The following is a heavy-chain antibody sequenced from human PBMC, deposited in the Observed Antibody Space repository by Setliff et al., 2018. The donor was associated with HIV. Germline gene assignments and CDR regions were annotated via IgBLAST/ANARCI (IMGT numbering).Heavy chain of an antibody. CDR2: ISPYDGKT. J-gene: IGHJ4*01. D-gene: IGHD3-10*01. CDR3: VRGALLAVFDFDH. CDR1: GYPFTSYG. V-gene: IGHV1-18*01. Sequence: ASVKVSCKASGYPFTSYGISWLRQARGQGLEWMGWISPYDGKTKYARKTQGRVTMTTDSSTSTVYMELRSLTSDDTAVYYCVRGALLAVFDFDHWGHGTLVTVSS.